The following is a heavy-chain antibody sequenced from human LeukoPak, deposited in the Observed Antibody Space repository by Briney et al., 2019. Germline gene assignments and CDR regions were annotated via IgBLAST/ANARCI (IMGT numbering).Heavy chain of an antibody. D-gene: IGHD2-2*01. J-gene: IGHJ4*02. Sequence: PGGSLRLSCAASGFTFSSYAMHWVRQAPGKGLEWVTFIRYDGSNKYYADSVKGRFTISRDNSKNTLNLQMNSLRAEDTAVYYCAKGGSIVVVPSALVYGGQGTLVTVSS. CDR1: GFTFSSYA. CDR2: IRYDGSNK. V-gene: IGHV3-30*02. CDR3: AKGGSIVVVPSALVY.